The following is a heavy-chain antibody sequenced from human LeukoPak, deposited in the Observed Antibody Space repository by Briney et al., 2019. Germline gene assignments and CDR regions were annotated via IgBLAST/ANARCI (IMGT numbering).Heavy chain of an antibody. Sequence: TGESLRLTCAASGFTFSNFAMNWVRQAPGKGLEWVAVIWYDGSNKYYADSVKGRFTISRDNSKNTLYLQMNSLRAEDTAVYYCARDGSITIFGVVMNGMDVWGQGTTVTVSS. CDR1: GFTFSNFA. J-gene: IGHJ6*02. CDR3: ARDGSITIFGVVMNGMDV. CDR2: IWYDGSNK. D-gene: IGHD3-3*01. V-gene: IGHV3-33*08.